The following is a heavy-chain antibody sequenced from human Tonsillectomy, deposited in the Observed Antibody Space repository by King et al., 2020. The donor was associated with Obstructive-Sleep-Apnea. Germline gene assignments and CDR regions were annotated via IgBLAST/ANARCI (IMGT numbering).Heavy chain of an antibody. D-gene: IGHD5-12*01. CDR1: GFTFSSYA. V-gene: IGHV3-30*04. CDR3: ARDFVDSGYDFHY. CDR2: ISYDGSNK. J-gene: IGHJ4*02. Sequence: QLVQSGGGVVQPGRSLRLSCAASGFTFSSYAMHWVRQAPGKGLEWVAVISYDGSNKYYADSVKGRFTISRDNSKNTLYLQMNSLRAEDTAVYYCARDFVDSGYDFHYWGQGTLVTVSS.